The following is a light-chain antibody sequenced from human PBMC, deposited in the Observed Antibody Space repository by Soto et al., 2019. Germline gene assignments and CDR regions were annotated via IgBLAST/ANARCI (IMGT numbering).Light chain of an antibody. Sequence: SQVTQAGTTLSGYLGETVNITCLARQTISTWVACYQQKPGQAPKVLVDDVSALRIGCPPSLSGSGSGTDFTRTISSPQPDDCDTYYLQQYEMVSGTFGQGTKVDIK. CDR1: QTISTW. CDR3: QQYEMVSGT. V-gene: IGKV1-5*01. J-gene: IGKJ1*01. CDR2: DVS.